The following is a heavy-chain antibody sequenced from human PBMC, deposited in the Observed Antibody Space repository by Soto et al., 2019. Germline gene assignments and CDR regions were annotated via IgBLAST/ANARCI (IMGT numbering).Heavy chain of an antibody. V-gene: IGHV3-23*01. D-gene: IGHD2-2*01. CDR3: AKDAGIPPYYFDF. J-gene: IGHJ4*02. Sequence: GSLRLSFAASGFMFSSYAMSCVRQAPGKGLEWVSTVSGSGESTDYTDSVQGRFTISRDNSKNTVYLQMNSPRVEDTAVYYCAKDAGIPPYYFDFWGQGTLVTV. CDR2: VSGSGEST. CDR1: GFMFSSYA.